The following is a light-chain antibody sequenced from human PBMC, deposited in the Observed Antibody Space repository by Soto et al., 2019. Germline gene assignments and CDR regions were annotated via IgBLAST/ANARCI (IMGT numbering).Light chain of an antibody. V-gene: IGKV3-15*01. CDR2: GTS. Sequence: DIVTTQSPATLSVSPGERATLSCRARQSVNRYLAWYQQKPGQAPRLLIYGTSTRATDIPARVSGSGSGTEFTLTISSLQSEDFAIYYCQQYNNWPWTFGQGTKVEIK. CDR1: QSVNRY. CDR3: QQYNNWPWT. J-gene: IGKJ1*01.